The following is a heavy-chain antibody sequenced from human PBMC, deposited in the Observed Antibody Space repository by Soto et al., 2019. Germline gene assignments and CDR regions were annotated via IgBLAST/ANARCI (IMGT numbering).Heavy chain of an antibody. V-gene: IGHV1-2*02. J-gene: IGHJ4*02. Sequence: QVLLLQSGAEVKKPGASVKVSCKAPGYTFSGFYMHWVRQAPGQGLEWMGWINPNSGGTKSAEKFQGRFNMTRDTSISTADMELSRLTSDDTAVYYCASAAVTGTAGLDFWGQGTQVTVSS. D-gene: IGHD6-19*01. CDR2: INPNSGGT. CDR3: ASAAVTGTAGLDF. CDR1: GYTFSGFY.